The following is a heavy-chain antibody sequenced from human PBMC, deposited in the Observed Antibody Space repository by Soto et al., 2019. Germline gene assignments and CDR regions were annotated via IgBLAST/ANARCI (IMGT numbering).Heavy chain of an antibody. D-gene: IGHD5-18*01. CDR3: AAGGRDGYIR. CDR2: IIPILGTT. J-gene: IGHJ4*02. Sequence: SVKVSCKTSRDTFDSYAITWVRQAPGQGLEWMGGIIPILGTTKYAQKFQGRVTMTADESTNTAHMELSSLRFEDRAMYYCAAGGRDGYIRWGQGTQVTV. V-gene: IGHV1-69*13. CDR1: RDTFDSYA.